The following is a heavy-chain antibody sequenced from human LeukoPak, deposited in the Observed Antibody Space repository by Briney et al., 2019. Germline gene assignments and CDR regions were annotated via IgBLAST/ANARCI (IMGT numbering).Heavy chain of an antibody. CDR3: ARGSSGWSFDY. Sequence: SETLSLTCAVYGGSFSGYYWSWIRQPPGKGLEWIGEINHSGSTNYNPSLKSRVTISVDTSKNQFSLKLSSVTAADTAVYYCARGSSGWSFDYWGQRTLVTVSS. V-gene: IGHV4-34*01. D-gene: IGHD6-19*01. J-gene: IGHJ4*02. CDR2: INHSGST. CDR1: GGSFSGYY.